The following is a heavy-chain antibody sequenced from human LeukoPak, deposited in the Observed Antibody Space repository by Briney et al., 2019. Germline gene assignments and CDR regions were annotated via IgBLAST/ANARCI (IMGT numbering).Heavy chain of an antibody. Sequence: GGSLRLSCAASGFTFSNYAMSLVRQAPGKGLEWVSAISGTGGRTYYADPVKGRFTISRDNTKTPLYLQMNSVRAEDTAVYYCAKGPYYYDSSGYSRRWFDPWGQGILVTVSS. CDR2: ISGTGGRT. V-gene: IGHV3-23*01. CDR1: GFTFSNYA. D-gene: IGHD3-22*01. CDR3: AKGPYYYDSSGYSRRWFDP. J-gene: IGHJ5*02.